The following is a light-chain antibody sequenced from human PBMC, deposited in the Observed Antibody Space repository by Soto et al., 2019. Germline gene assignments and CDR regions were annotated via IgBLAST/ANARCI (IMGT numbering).Light chain of an antibody. Sequence: DIQMTQSPSSLSASVGDRVTITCRASQGISNYLAWYQQKPGKVPKLLIYAASTLQSGVPSRFSGSGSGTDFTLTISSLQPEDVASYYCQKYNSAPLFGQGTKLETK. V-gene: IGKV1-27*01. CDR3: QKYNSAPL. CDR2: AAS. CDR1: QGISNY. J-gene: IGKJ2*01.